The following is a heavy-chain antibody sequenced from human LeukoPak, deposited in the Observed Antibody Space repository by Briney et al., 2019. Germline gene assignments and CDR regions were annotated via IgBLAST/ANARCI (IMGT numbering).Heavy chain of an antibody. J-gene: IGHJ4*02. Sequence: NPGGSLRLSCAASGFTFSSYSMNWVRQAPGKGLEWVSSTSSSSTYISYADSVKGRFTISRDNAKNSLYLQMSSLRAEDTAVYYCAKAGPGGGLIVKVYYFDYWGQGTLVTVSS. V-gene: IGHV3-21*01. CDR3: AKAGPGGGLIVKVYYFDY. CDR2: TSSSSTYI. D-gene: IGHD3-16*02. CDR1: GFTFSSYS.